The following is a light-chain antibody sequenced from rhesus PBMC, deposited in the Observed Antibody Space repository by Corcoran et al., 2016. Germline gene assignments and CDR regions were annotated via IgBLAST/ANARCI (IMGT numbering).Light chain of an antibody. CDR2: KAS. J-gene: IGKJ3*01. CDR3: QHNYGTPFT. CDR1: ENVNNY. V-gene: IGKV1-74*01. Sequence: DIQMTQSPSSLSASVGDRVTITCRTSENVNNYLNWYQQKPGKAPKLLIYKASTVQSGVPSRFSGRGSGTDYTFTISSLQSEDVATYYCQHNYGTPFTFGPGTKLDIK.